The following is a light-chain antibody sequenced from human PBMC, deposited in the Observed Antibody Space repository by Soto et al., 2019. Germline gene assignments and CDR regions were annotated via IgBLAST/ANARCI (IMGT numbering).Light chain of an antibody. Sequence: EIRVTQSPSALSLSPGDRATLSCRASQSLYRSLAWYQQKPGQAPRLLIYDASNRATGIPARFSGSGSGTDFTLTISSLEPEDFALYYCQHRANWPLTFAGGTKVDIK. CDR1: QSLYRS. CDR2: DAS. CDR3: QHRANWPLT. V-gene: IGKV3-11*01. J-gene: IGKJ4*01.